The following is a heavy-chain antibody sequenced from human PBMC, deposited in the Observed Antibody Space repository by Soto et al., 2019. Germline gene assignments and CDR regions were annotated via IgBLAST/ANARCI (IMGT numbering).Heavy chain of an antibody. Sequence: EVQLLESGGGLVQPGGSLRLSCAASGFTFSSYAMSWVRQAPGKGLEWVSAISGSGGSTYYADSVKGRFTISRDNSKNTLYLQMNSLRAEDTAVYYCAKASPLRLLGYCSGGSCFELKAAYFQHWGQGTLVTVSS. J-gene: IGHJ1*01. D-gene: IGHD2-15*01. CDR3: AKASPLRLLGYCSGGSCFELKAAYFQH. CDR2: ISGSGGST. V-gene: IGHV3-23*01. CDR1: GFTFSSYA.